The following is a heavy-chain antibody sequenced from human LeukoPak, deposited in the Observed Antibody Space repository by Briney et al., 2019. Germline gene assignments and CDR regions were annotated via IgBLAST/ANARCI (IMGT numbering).Heavy chain of an antibody. CDR1: GFTFSSSG. D-gene: IGHD2-15*01. CDR2: ISYDGSKK. CDR3: AKEYCRGRCYEDYFDY. J-gene: IGHJ4*02. Sequence: GGSLRLSCAASGFTFSSSGMHWVRQAPGKGQEWVAVISYDGSKKYYADSVKGRFTISRDNSKNTLSLQVNSLRAEDTAVYYCAKEYCRGRCYEDYFDYWGQGTLVTVSS. V-gene: IGHV3-30*18.